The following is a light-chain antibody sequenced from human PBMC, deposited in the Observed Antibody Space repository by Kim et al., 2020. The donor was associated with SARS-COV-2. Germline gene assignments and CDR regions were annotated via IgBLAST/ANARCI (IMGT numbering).Light chain of an antibody. V-gene: IGKV3-15*01. J-gene: IGKJ2*01. CDR2: GAS. CDR1: QPLGTS. Sequence: VAPAETATLSCRASQPLGTSLAGYQQRPGQPPRLLIYGASTRASNVPVRFSGSGSGTDFTLTISSLQSEDFAVYYCQRCNDWPPYTFGQGTKLEI. CDR3: QRCNDWPPYT.